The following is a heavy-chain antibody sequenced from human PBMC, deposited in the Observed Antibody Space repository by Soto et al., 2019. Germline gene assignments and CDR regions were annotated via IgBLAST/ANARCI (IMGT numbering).Heavy chain of an antibody. CDR3: ARDGRYASNYYGVDV. CDR1: GFTFSDYY. Sequence: QVQLVESGGGLVKPGGSLRLSCVASGFTFSDYYMNWIRQAPGKGLEWVAYISSSGSTIYYADSVKGRFTMSRDNTNNTLDVQRNSLRAEDTARYEGARDGRYASNYYGVDVWGQGTTVTVSS. CDR2: ISSSGSTI. J-gene: IGHJ6*02. V-gene: IGHV3-11*01. D-gene: IGHD1-26*01.